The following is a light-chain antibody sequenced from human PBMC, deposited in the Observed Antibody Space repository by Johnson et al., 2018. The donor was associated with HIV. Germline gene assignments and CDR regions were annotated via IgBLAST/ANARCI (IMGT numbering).Light chain of an antibody. CDR3: GTWDTSLSAFV. J-gene: IGLJ1*01. V-gene: IGLV1-51*01. CDR1: SSNIGNNY. CDR2: DNN. Sequence: QSVLTQPPSVSAAPGQKVTISCSGSSSNIGNNYVSWYQQLPGTAPKLLIYDNNKRPSGIPDRFSGFKSGTSATLGITGLQTGAEADYYCGTWDTSLSAFVFGTGTKVTVL.